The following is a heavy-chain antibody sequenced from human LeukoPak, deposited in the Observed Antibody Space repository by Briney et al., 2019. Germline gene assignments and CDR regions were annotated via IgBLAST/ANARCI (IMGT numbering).Heavy chain of an antibody. D-gene: IGHD6-13*01. V-gene: IGHV3-53*01. CDR3: APSEEKQQLDP. Sequence: PGGSLRLSCAASGFTVSSNYMSWVRQAPGKGLEWVSVIFGSSTTYYADSVKGRFTISRDNSKNTLYLQMNSLRAEDTAVYYCAPSEEKQQLDPWGQGTLVTVSS. J-gene: IGHJ5*02. CDR1: GFTVSSNY. CDR2: IFGSSTT.